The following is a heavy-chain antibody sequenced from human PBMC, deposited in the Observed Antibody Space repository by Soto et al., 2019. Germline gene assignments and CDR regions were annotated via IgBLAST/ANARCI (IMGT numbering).Heavy chain of an antibody. CDR3: GKDLMGEQWLGVMHY. V-gene: IGHV3-30*18. J-gene: IGHJ4*02. Sequence: QVQLEESGGNVVQPGRSLRLSCAASGFSFSHYGMHWVRQAPGKGLESVALISYAGDKEYYADSVKGRFTISRANSKNTVSLQTNRLPPEETSDYYCGKDLMGEQWLGVMHYWGQGTLVTVSS. CDR2: ISYAGDKE. CDR1: GFSFSHYG. D-gene: IGHD6-19*01.